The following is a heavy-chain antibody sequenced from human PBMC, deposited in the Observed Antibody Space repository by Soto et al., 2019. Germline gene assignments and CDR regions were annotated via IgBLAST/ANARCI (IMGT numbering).Heavy chain of an antibody. J-gene: IGHJ6*02. CDR3: ASYGSGSYYYGMDV. CDR1: GYTFTSYS. D-gene: IGHD3-10*01. CDR2: INAGNGNT. V-gene: IGHV1-3*01. Sequence: ASVKGSCKASGYTFTSYSMHWVLQAPGQRLEWMGWINAGNGNTKYSQKFQGRVTITRDTSASTAYMELSSLRSEDTAVYYCASYGSGSYYYGMDVWGQGTTGTVSS.